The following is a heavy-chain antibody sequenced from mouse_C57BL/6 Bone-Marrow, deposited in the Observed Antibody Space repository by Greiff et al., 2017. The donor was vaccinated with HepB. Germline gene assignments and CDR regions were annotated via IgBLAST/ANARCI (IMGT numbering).Heavy chain of an antibody. J-gene: IGHJ4*01. Sequence: EVQLQHSVAELVRPGASVKLSCTASGFNIKNTYMHWVKQRPEQGLEWIGRIDPANGNTKYAPKFQGKATITADTSSNTAYLQLSSLTSVDTDIYYCALKPGGYYGSSYGYAMDYWGQGTSVTVSS. CDR2: IDPANGNT. CDR1: GFNIKNTY. CDR3: ALKPGGYYGSSYGYAMDY. V-gene: IGHV14-3*01. D-gene: IGHD1-1*01.